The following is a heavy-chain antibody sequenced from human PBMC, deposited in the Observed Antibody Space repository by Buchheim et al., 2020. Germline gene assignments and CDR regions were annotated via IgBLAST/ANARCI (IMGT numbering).Heavy chain of an antibody. Sequence: QVQLVESGGGVVQPGRSLRLSCAASGFTFSSYGMHWVRQAPGKGLEWVAVIWYDGSNKYYADSVKGRFTISRDNSKNTLYLQMNSLRAEDTAVYYCARGGGDSSGYYPKFRLDYWGQGTL. D-gene: IGHD3-22*01. CDR2: IWYDGSNK. CDR1: GFTFSSYG. V-gene: IGHV3-33*01. J-gene: IGHJ4*02. CDR3: ARGGGDSSGYYPKFRLDY.